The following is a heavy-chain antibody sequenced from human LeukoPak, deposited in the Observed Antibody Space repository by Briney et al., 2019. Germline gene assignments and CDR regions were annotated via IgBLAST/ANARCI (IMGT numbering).Heavy chain of an antibody. CDR1: GYSFTSYW. CDR2: IYPGDSDT. V-gene: IGHV5-51*01. Sequence: GESLKISCKGSGYSFTSYWIGWVRQMPGKGLEWMGIIYPGDSDTRYSPSFQGQVTISADKSISTAYLQWSSLKASDTAMYYCARHREPLRTTVTNRNPYYYYMDVWGKGTTVTVSS. CDR3: ARHREPLRTTVTNRNPYYYYMDV. D-gene: IGHD4-17*01. J-gene: IGHJ6*03.